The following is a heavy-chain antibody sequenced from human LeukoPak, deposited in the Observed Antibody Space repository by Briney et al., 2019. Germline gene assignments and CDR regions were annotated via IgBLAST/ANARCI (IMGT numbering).Heavy chain of an antibody. V-gene: IGHV1-69*06. CDR3: ARDGGYSSSWFAPPPFFDY. Sequence: SVKVSCKASGGTFSSYAISWVRQAPGQGLEWMGGIIPIFGTANYAQKFQGRVTITADKSTSTAYMEPSSLRSEDTAVYYCARDGGYSSSWFAPPPFFDYWGQGTLVTVSS. J-gene: IGHJ4*02. D-gene: IGHD6-13*01. CDR2: IIPIFGTA. CDR1: GGTFSSYA.